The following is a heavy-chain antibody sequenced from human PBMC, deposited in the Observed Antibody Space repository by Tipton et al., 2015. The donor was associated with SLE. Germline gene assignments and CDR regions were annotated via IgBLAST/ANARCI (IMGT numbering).Heavy chain of an antibody. J-gene: IGHJ4*02. Sequence: GLVKPSGTLSLTCTVSGGSISSSSYYWGWIRQPPGKGLEWIGSIYYSGSTYYNPSLKSRVTISVDTSKNQFSLKLSSVTAADTAVYYCARRTGGVTLGYWGQGTLVTVSS. CDR1: GGSISSSSYY. D-gene: IGHD2-21*02. V-gene: IGHV4-39*07. CDR3: ARRTGGVTLGY. CDR2: IYYSGST.